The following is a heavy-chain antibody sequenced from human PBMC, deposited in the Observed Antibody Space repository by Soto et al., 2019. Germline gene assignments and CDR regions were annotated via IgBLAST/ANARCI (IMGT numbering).Heavy chain of an antibody. CDR1: GFTFSSYW. CDR3: AREVEAAAGPRGWFDP. CDR2: ISSSGSTI. J-gene: IGHJ5*02. V-gene: IGHV3-48*04. D-gene: IGHD6-13*01. Sequence: GGSLRLSCAASGFTFSSYWMSWVRQAPGKGLEWVSYISSSGSTIYYADSVKGRFTISRDNAKNSLYLQMNSLRAEDTAVYYCAREVEAAAGPRGWFDPWGQGTLVTVSS.